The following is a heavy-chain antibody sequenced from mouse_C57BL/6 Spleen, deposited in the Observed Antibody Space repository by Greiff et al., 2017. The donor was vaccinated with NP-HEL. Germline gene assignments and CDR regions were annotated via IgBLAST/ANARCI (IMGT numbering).Heavy chain of an antibody. CDR1: GFNIKDYY. D-gene: IGHD4-1*01. J-gene: IGHJ3*01. CDR3: ARSGLFAY. V-gene: IGHV14-2*01. CDR2: IDPEDGET. Sequence: VQLKQSGAELVKPGASVKLSCTASGFNIKDYYMHWVKQRTEQGLEWIGRIDPEDGETKYAPNFQGKATITADTSSNTAYLQLSSLTSEDTAVYYCARSGLFAYWGQGTLVTVSA.